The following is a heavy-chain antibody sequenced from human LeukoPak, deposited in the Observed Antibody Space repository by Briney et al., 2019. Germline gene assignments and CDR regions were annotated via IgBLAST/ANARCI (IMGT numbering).Heavy chain of an antibody. CDR2: ISNDGSNK. J-gene: IGHJ6*02. CDR3: AKDLMWYDSSGSDGMDV. Sequence: PGRSLRLSCAASGFTFSNYGMHWVRQAPGKGLEWVAVISNDGSNKYYADSVKGRFTISRYNSRNTLYLQMNSLRPEDTALYYCAKDLMWYDSSGSDGMDVWGQGTTVTVSS. CDR1: GFTFSNYG. D-gene: IGHD3-22*01. V-gene: IGHV3-30*18.